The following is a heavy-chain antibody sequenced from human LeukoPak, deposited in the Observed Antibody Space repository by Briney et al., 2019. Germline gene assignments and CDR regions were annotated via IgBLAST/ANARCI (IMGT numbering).Heavy chain of an antibody. Sequence: PGGSLRLSCAASGFTFSSYEMNWVRQAPGKGLEWVSYISRSASTKYYADSVKGRFTISRDNAKNSLSLQMNSLRAEDTAVYYCARGLGSGYTFDSWGRGTLVTVSS. CDR2: ISRSASTK. V-gene: IGHV3-48*03. CDR3: ARGLGSGYTFDS. J-gene: IGHJ4*02. CDR1: GFTFSSYE. D-gene: IGHD3-9*01.